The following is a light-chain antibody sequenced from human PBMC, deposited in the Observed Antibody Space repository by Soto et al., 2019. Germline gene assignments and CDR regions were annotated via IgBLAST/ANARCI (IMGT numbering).Light chain of an antibody. CDR2: EVS. CDR1: SSDVGGYNY. Sequence: QSALTQPPSASGSPGQPVTISCTGTSSDVGGYNYVSWYQQYPGKAPKVMIYEVSKRPSGVPDRFSGSKSGNTASLTVSGLQAEDEADYYCSSYAGSNNFVVFGGGTKVTVL. V-gene: IGLV2-8*01. CDR3: SSYAGSNNFVV. J-gene: IGLJ2*01.